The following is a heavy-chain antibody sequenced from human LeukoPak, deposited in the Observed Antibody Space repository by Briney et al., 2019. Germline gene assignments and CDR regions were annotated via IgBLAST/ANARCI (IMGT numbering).Heavy chain of an antibody. Sequence: KPSETLSLTCTVSGGSISSSSYYWGWIRQPPGKGLEWIGSIYYSGSTNYNPSLKSRVTMSVDTSKKQFSLKLSSVTAADTAVYYCARINTMMVVIIRPKHFEFWGQGTLVTVFS. CDR1: GGSISSSSYY. D-gene: IGHD3-22*01. CDR3: ARINTMMVVIIRPKHFEF. V-gene: IGHV4-39*07. CDR2: IYYSGST. J-gene: IGHJ4*02.